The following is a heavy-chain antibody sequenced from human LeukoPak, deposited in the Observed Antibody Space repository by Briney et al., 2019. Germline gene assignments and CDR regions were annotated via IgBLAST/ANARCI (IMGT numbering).Heavy chain of an antibody. V-gene: IGHV3-21*01. J-gene: IGHJ6*02. CDR2: ISSSSSYI. D-gene: IGHD6-19*01. CDR3: AREGIYSRGWYGATSSGYYGMDV. CDR1: GFTFSSYS. Sequence: GGSLRLSCAASGFTFSSYSMNWVRQAPGKGLEWVSSISSSSSYIYYADSVKGRFTISRDNAKNSLYLQMNSLRAEDTAVYYCAREGIYSRGWYGATSSGYYGMDVWGQGTTVTVSS.